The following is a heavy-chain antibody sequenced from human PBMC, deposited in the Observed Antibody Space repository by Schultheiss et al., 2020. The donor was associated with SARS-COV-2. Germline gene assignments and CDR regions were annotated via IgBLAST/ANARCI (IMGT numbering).Heavy chain of an antibody. V-gene: IGHV1-69*04. Sequence: SVKVSCKASGGTFSSYAISWVRQAPGQGLEWMGRIIPILGIANYAQKFQGRVTITADKSTSTAYMELNSLRAEDTAVYYCARQYSGSLDPWGQGTLVTVSS. CDR2: IIPILGIA. CDR3: ARQYSGSLDP. J-gene: IGHJ5*02. D-gene: IGHD1-26*01. CDR1: GGTFSSYA.